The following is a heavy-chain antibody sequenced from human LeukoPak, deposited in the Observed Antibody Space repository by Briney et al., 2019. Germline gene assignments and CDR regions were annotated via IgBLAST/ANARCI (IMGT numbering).Heavy chain of an antibody. V-gene: IGHV1-69*13. CDR1: GGTFSSYA. CDR2: IIPIFGTA. Sequence: GASVKVSCKASGGTFSSYAISWVRQAPGQGLEWMGGIIPIFGTANYAQKFQGRVTITADESTSTAYMELSSLRSEDTAVYYCARGVVNGYGESYYYMDVWGKGTTVTVSS. CDR3: ARGVVNGYGESYYYMDV. J-gene: IGHJ6*03. D-gene: IGHD2-8*02.